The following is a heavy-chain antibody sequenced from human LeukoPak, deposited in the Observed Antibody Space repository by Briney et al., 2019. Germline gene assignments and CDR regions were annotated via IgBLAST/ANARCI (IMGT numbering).Heavy chain of an antibody. Sequence: SETLSLTCTVSGGSISSGGYYWGWIRQPPGKGLEWIGSIYYSGSTYYNPSLKSRVTISVDTSKNQFSLKLSSVTAADTAVYYCARDIPRGWWDSSGYFGGGLDAFDIWGQGTMVTVSS. V-gene: IGHV4-39*02. CDR1: GGSISSGGYY. CDR3: ARDIPRGWWDSSGYFGGGLDAFDI. CDR2: IYYSGST. J-gene: IGHJ3*02. D-gene: IGHD3-22*01.